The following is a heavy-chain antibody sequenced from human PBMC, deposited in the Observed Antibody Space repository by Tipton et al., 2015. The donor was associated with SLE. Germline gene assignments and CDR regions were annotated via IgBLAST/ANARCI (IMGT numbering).Heavy chain of an antibody. J-gene: IGHJ4*02. V-gene: IGHV3-73*01. D-gene: IGHD2-2*01. Sequence: GSLRLSCVASGFTFSASAVHWVRQASGKGLEWVGRVRSNAHNYATAYAASVKGRFTISRDDSKNTAYLQMNSLRTEDTAVYYCTPAYCTSTSCYSYWGQGTLVTVSS. CDR2: VRSNAHNYAT. CDR1: GFTFSASA. CDR3: TPAYCTSTSCYSY.